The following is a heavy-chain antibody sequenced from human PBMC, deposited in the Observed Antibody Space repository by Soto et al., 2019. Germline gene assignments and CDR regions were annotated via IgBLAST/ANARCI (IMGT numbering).Heavy chain of an antibody. V-gene: IGHV3-7*01. D-gene: IGHD4-17*01. CDR1: GFSVRSSQ. CDR2: INQDGSKE. CDR3: VRDKTSPTDY. J-gene: IGHJ4*02. Sequence: GGSLRLSCAASGFSVRSSQMSWVRQAPGKELEWVANINQDGSKEYSVDSVKGRFTISRDNAKNTLYLQMNSLRAEDTAVYFCVRDKTSPTDYWGQETLVTVSS.